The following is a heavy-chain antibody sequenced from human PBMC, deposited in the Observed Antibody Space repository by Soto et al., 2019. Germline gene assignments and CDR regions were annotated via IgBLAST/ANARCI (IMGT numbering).Heavy chain of an antibody. CDR1: GYTFTRYT. CDR2: INPDNGNK. J-gene: IGHJ5*02. Sequence: ASVKVSCKASGYTFTRYTMNWVRQAPGQRLEWMGWINPDNGNKKSSQEFQDRVIITRDTSASTAYMDLSSLRSEDTAVYYCARGIATGQLDPWGQGTLVTVSS. D-gene: IGHD2-15*01. CDR3: ARGIATGQLDP. V-gene: IGHV1-3*01.